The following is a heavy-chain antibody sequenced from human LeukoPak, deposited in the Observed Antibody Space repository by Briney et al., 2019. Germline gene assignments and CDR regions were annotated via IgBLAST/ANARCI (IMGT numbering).Heavy chain of an antibody. V-gene: IGHV1-2*02. J-gene: IGHJ5*02. CDR1: GYTFTGYY. CDR2: INPNSGGT. CDR3: ARESECSSSSCYTSWFDP. D-gene: IGHD2-2*02. Sequence: ASVKVSCKASGYTFTGYYIHWVRQAPGQGLEWMGWINPNSGGTNYAQKFQGRVSMTRDTSIRTAYMELSRLTSDDTAVYFCARESECSSSSCYTSWFDPWGQGTLVTVSS.